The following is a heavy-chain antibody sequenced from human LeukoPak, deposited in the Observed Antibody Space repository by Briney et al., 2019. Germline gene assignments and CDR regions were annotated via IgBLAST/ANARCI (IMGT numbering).Heavy chain of an antibody. D-gene: IGHD2-15*01. V-gene: IGHV4-59*12. Sequence: SETLSLTCTVSGGSISSYYWSWIRQPPGKGLEWIGYIYYSGSTYYNPSLKSRVTISVDTSKNQFSLKLRSVTAADTAVYYCARDDGVVVAAPFDYWGQGTLVTVSS. J-gene: IGHJ4*02. CDR1: GGSISSYY. CDR3: ARDDGVVVAAPFDY. CDR2: IYYSGST.